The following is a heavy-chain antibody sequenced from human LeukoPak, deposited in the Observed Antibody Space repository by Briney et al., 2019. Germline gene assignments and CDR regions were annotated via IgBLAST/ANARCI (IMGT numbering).Heavy chain of an antibody. CDR2: ISGDGVRI. J-gene: IGHJ6*03. D-gene: IGHD5-18*01. CDR3: AKGFGLNMVTSKYYYMDI. V-gene: IGHV3-43*02. CDR1: GLTLDSYA. Sequence: GGPLRLSCAASGLTLDSYAMHWVRDAPGKAVECVSLISGDGVRIYYGDSVEARFTISRDHGEHSVSLHMNSQRTGDAAVFHCAKGFGLNMVTSKYYYMDIWGKGTTVTLSS.